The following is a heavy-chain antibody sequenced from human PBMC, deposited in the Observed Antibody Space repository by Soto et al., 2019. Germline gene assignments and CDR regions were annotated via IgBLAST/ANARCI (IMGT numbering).Heavy chain of an antibody. J-gene: IGHJ4*02. Sequence: QVQLVESGGGVVQPGRSLRLSCVASGFTFSTYAMHWVRQAPGKGLEWVAVISYDSTNKYCAESVKGRFTISRDNSKNTLYLQMNSLRAEDTAVFYCARDGASYWGQGTPVIVSS. D-gene: IGHD3-16*01. CDR2: ISYDSTNK. CDR1: GFTFSTYA. CDR3: ARDGASY. V-gene: IGHV3-30-3*01.